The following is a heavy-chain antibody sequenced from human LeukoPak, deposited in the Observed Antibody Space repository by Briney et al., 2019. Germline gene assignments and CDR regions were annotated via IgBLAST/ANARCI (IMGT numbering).Heavy chain of an antibody. CDR2: ISSSGSAR. CDR1: GFTFSDYY. J-gene: IGHJ4*02. D-gene: IGHD3-9*01. V-gene: IGHV3-11*01. CDR3: ARKGSSLTGVHY. Sequence: GGSLRLSCVASGFTFSDYYITWIRQAPGKGLEWVSYISSSGSARYYTDSVKGRFTISRDNAKNSLYLQMNSLRAEDTAVYYCARKGSSLTGVHYWGQGTLVTVSS.